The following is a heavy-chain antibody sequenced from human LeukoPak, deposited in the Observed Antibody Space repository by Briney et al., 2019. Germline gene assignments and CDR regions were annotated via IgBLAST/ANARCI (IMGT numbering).Heavy chain of an antibody. CDR1: GGSFSSYA. Sequence: ASVKVSCKASGGSFSSYAINWVRQAPGQGLEWMGGIIPIFGTANYAQKFQDRVTITAVESMSTVYMELSSLRSEDTAVYYCARGWLAESMVVTPYNYWGQGTLVTVPS. J-gene: IGHJ4*02. V-gene: IGHV1-69*13. D-gene: IGHD4-23*01. CDR3: ARGWLAESMVVTPYNY. CDR2: IIPIFGTA.